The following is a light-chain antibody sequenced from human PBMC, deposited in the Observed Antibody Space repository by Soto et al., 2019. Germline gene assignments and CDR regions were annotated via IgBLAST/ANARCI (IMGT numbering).Light chain of an antibody. CDR1: QSIRSW. V-gene: IGKV1-5*01. CDR3: QQYNSYSLT. Sequence: DIQMTQSPSTLSASVGDRVTITCRASQSIRSWLAWYQQKPGKAPKLLIYDASSLQSGVPSRFSGSESGTEFTLTISSLQPDDFATYYCQQYNSYSLTFGGGTKVEIK. CDR2: DAS. J-gene: IGKJ4*01.